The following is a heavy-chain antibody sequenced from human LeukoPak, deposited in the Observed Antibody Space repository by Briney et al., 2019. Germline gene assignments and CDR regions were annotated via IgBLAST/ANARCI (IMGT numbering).Heavy chain of an antibody. D-gene: IGHD2-15*01. CDR2: ISYDGNNK. J-gene: IGHJ4*02. Sequence: GRSLRLSCAASGFTFSTYGMHWVRQAPGKGLEWVALISYDGNNKYYIDSVKGRFTISRDNSKNTLYLEVNSLRAEDTALYYCAKDFFCSGGSCYGSDHWGQGTLVTVSS. V-gene: IGHV3-30*18. CDR3: AKDFFCSGGSCYGSDH. CDR1: GFTFSTYG.